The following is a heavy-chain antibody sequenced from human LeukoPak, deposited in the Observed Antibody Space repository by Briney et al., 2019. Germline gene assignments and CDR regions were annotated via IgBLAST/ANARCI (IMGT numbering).Heavy chain of an antibody. J-gene: IGHJ3*02. V-gene: IGHV1-2*02. CDR2: VNPNSGGT. D-gene: IGHD3-9*01. CDR3: ARDSLVLRYFDWLLYPKLAHAFDI. Sequence: GASVKVSCKASGYTFTGYYMHWVRQAPGQGLEWMGWVNPNSGGTNYAQKFQGRVTMTRDTSISTAYMELSRLRSDDTAVYYCARDSLVLRYFDWLLYPKLAHAFDIWGQGTMVTVSS. CDR1: GYTFTGYY.